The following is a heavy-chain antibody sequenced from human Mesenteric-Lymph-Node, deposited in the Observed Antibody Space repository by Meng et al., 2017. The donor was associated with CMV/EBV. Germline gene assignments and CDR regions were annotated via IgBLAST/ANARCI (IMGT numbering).Heavy chain of an antibody. J-gene: IGHJ4*02. CDR2: INPNIGGT. V-gene: IGHV1-2*02. Sequence: ASVKVSCKASGGTFSSYAISWVRQAPGQGLERMGWINPNIGGTNYAHKFQGRVTVTWDTSTSTAYMDLSSLQSDDTAMYYCARRKAVITAGFADWGQGTLVTVSS. CDR1: GGTFSSYA. CDR3: ARRKAVITAGFAD. D-gene: IGHD1-20*01.